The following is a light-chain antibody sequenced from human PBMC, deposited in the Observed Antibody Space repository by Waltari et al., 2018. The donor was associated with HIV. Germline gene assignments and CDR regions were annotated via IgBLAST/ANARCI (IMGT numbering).Light chain of an antibody. Sequence: QSVMTQPPSVSAAPGQKVTISCSGISNIGVNYVSWYQQVPGTAPKLLIYDKNKPPSGVSYRFYASWSCTSATLDISGLRPGDAADYYGGTWEYSLDSGVFGGGTKLTFL. CDR3: GTWEYSLDSGV. CDR2: DKN. CDR1: ISNIGVNY. V-gene: IGLV1-51*01. J-gene: IGLJ3*02.